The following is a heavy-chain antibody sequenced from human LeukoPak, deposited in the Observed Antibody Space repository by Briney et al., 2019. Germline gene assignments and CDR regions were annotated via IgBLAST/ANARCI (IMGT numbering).Heavy chain of an antibody. D-gene: IGHD3-10*01. J-gene: IGHJ4*02. CDR2: IIPIFGTA. CDR3: ARFPYGSGSYTFDY. V-gene: IGHV1-69*01. Sequence: SVKVSCKASGGTFSSYAISWVRQAPGQGLEWMGGIIPIFGTANYAQKSQGRVTITADESTSTAYMGLSSLRSEDTAVYYCARFPYGSGSYTFDYWGQGTLVTVSS. CDR1: GGTFSSYA.